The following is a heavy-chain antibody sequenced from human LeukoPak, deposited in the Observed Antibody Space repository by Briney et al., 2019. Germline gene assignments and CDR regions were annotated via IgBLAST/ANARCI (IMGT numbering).Heavy chain of an antibody. CDR2: ISGSGSTI. CDR1: GFTFSSYE. V-gene: IGHV3-48*03. D-gene: IGHD3-10*01. J-gene: IGHJ4*02. Sequence: GGSLRLSCAASGFTFSSYEMNWVRQAPGKGLEWVSYISGSGSTIYYADSVKGRFTISRDNAKNSLYLQMNSLRAEDTAVYYCARDIYYGSGNFDYLGPRTLVTVSS. CDR3: ARDIYYGSGNFDY.